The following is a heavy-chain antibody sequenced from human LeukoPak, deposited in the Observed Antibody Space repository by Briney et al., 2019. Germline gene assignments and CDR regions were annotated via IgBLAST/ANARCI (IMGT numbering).Heavy chain of an antibody. V-gene: IGHV1-2*02. J-gene: IGHJ3*02. Sequence: ASVKVSCKASGYTFTGYYMHWVRQAPGQGLEWMGWSNPNSGGTNYAQKFQGRVTMTRDTSISTAYMELSRLRSDDTAVYYCASLPPGYCSSPSCDRAFDIWGQGTMVTVSS. CDR3: ASLPPGYCSSPSCDRAFDI. D-gene: IGHD2-2*01. CDR2: SNPNSGGT. CDR1: GYTFTGYY.